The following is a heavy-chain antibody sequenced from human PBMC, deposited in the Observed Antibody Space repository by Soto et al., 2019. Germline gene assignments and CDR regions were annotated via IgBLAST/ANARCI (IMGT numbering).Heavy chain of an antibody. CDR3: ARSYQPRGYDRYYYGMDV. Sequence: PGGSLRLSCAASGFTFSSYWMSWVRQAPGKGLEWVANIKQDGSEKYYVDSVKGRFTISRDNAKNSLYLQMNSLRAEDTAVYYCARSYQPRGYDRYYYGMDVWGQGTTVTVSS. CDR2: IKQDGSEK. D-gene: IGHD2-15*01. V-gene: IGHV3-7*01. J-gene: IGHJ6*02. CDR1: GFTFSSYW.